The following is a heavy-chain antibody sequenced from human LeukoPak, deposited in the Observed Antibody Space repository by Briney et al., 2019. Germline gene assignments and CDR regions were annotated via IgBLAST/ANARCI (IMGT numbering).Heavy chain of an antibody. J-gene: IGHJ5*02. V-gene: IGHV4-31*03. CDR1: GGSISSGGYY. Sequence: PSETLSLTCTVSGGSISSGGYYWSWIRQHPGKGLEWLGYIYYSGSTHYNPSLKSRVTISVDTSKNQFSLKLTSVTAADTAVYYCARDHDSSGDWFDPWGQGTLVTVSS. CDR3: ARDHDSSGDWFDP. CDR2: IYYSGST. D-gene: IGHD3-22*01.